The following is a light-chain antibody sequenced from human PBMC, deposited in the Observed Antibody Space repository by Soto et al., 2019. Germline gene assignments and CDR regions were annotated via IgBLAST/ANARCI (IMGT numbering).Light chain of an antibody. J-gene: IGKJ1*01. CDR1: QSVSSNY. CDR2: GAS. Sequence: DIVLTQSPGTLSLSPGERATLSCRASQSVSSNYLAWYQQKPGQAPRLLIYGASTMATGVPDRFSGSGSGTDFTLNISRLEPEDFAVYHCQQYGSLSWTFGQGTKVEIK. CDR3: QQYGSLSWT. V-gene: IGKV3-20*01.